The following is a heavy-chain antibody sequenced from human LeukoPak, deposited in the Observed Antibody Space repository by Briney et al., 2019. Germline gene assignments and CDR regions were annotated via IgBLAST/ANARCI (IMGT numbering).Heavy chain of an antibody. V-gene: IGHV1-2*02. CDR2: INPNSGGT. Sequence: GASVKVSCKASGYTFTGYYMHWVRQAPGQGLEWMGWINPNSGGTNYAQKFQGRVTMTRDTSISTAYMELSRLRSDDTAVYYCARVVDYGDYGAFDYWGQGTLVTVSS. CDR3: ARVVDYGDYGAFDY. CDR1: GYTFTGYY. D-gene: IGHD4-17*01. J-gene: IGHJ4*02.